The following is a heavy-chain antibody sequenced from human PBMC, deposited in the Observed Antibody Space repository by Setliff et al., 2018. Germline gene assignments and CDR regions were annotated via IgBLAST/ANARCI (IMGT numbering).Heavy chain of an antibody. CDR1: GGSISSGSYY. CDR3: ASNIAVAGLNDYYYYYMDV. Sequence: SETLSLTCTVSGGSISSGSYYWSWIRQPAGKGLEWIGHIYTSGSTNYNPSLKSRVTISVDTSKKQFSLNLISVTAADTAVYYCASNIAVAGLNDYYYYYMDVLGKGTTVTVSS. CDR2: IYTSGST. D-gene: IGHD6-19*01. V-gene: IGHV4-61*09. J-gene: IGHJ6*03.